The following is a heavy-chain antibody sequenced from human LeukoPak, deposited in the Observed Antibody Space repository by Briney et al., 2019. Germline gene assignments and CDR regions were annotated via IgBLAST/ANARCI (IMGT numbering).Heavy chain of an antibody. D-gene: IGHD4-17*01. CDR1: GFTFSSYS. CDR3: AKGSTVTGEFNYFDY. Sequence: PGGSLRLSCAASGFTFSSYSMNWVRQAPGKGLEWVALISYDGSNKNYADSVKGRFTISRDNPKNTLYLQMNSLRAEDTAVYYCAKGSTVTGEFNYFDYWGQGTLVTVSS. J-gene: IGHJ4*02. V-gene: IGHV3-30*18. CDR2: ISYDGSNK.